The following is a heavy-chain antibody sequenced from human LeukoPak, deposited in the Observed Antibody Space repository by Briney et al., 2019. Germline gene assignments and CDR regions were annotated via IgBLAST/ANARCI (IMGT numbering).Heavy chain of an antibody. D-gene: IGHD3-10*01. Sequence: GSLRLSCAASGFTFSSYSMNWVRQAPGKGLEWVSYISSSSSTIYYADSVKGRFTIFRDNAKNSLYLQMNSLRAEDTAVYYCARVWFGERDWFDPWGQGTLVTVSS. CDR2: ISSSSSTI. CDR1: GFTFSSYS. V-gene: IGHV3-48*01. J-gene: IGHJ5*02. CDR3: ARVWFGERDWFDP.